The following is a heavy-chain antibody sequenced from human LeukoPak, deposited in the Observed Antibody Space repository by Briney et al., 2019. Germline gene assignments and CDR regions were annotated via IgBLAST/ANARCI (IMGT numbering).Heavy chain of an antibody. Sequence: GGSLRLSCAASGFTFSNYWMHWVRQAPGKGLVWVSRIDSDGSSTTYADSVKGRFTSSRDNAKNTLYLQMNSLRAEDTAVYYCARAEGRFLEWPPRENWFDPWGQGTLVTVSS. CDR2: IDSDGSST. V-gene: IGHV3-74*01. D-gene: IGHD3-3*01. CDR1: GFTFSNYW. CDR3: ARAEGRFLEWPPRENWFDP. J-gene: IGHJ5*02.